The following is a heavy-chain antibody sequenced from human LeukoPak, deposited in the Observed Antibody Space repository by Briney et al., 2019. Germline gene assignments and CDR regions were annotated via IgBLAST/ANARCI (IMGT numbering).Heavy chain of an antibody. CDR1: GFTFSSYG. D-gene: IGHD6-19*01. V-gene: IGHV3-23*01. J-gene: IGHJ3*01. Sequence: GGSLRLSCAASGFTFSSYGMAWVRQAPGKGLEWVSGISGNGGSTYYADSVKGRFTISRDNSNNKLLLQMGSLGAEDTDLYYCAKDGYNSAWSTPSDAFDLWGQGTTVTVSS. CDR3: AKDGYNSAWSTPSDAFDL. CDR2: ISGNGGST.